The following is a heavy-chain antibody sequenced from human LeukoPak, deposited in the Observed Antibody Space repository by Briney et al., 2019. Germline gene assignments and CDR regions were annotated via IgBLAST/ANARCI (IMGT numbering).Heavy chain of an antibody. CDR2: INHSGST. Sequence: SETLSLTCKVSGGSSSRSSYYWGWIRQPPGKGLEWIGEINHSGSTNYNPSLKSRVTISVDTSKNQFSLKLSSVTAADTAVYYCARVLRGATGWFDPWGQGTLVTVSS. CDR3: ARVLRGATGWFDP. CDR1: GGSSSRSSYY. V-gene: IGHV4-39*07. D-gene: IGHD1-26*01. J-gene: IGHJ5*02.